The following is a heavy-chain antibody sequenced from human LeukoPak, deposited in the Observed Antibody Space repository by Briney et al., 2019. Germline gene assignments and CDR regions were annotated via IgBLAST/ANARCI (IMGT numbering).Heavy chain of an antibody. D-gene: IGHD3-10*02. CDR1: GLTFSSYE. Sequence: GGSLRLSFAPSGLTFSSYEMNWVRQAPGKGLEWVSYISSSGSTIYYADSVKGRFTISRDNAKNSLYLQMNSLRAEDTAVYYCAELGITMIGGVWGKGTTVTISS. V-gene: IGHV3-48*03. J-gene: IGHJ6*04. CDR2: ISSSGSTI. CDR3: AELGITMIGGV.